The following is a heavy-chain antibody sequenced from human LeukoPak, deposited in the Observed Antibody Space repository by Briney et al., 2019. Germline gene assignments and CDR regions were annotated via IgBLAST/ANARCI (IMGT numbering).Heavy chain of an antibody. CDR1: GFTFRRSA. CDR3: ARDLGLAVASSWGGLDY. Sequence: PGRSLRLSCTASGFTFRRSAMHWVRQAPGKGLEWVAVISYDGVNTYYADSVKGRSTISRDNSKNTVFLQMSSLRHEDTAVYFCARDLGLAVASSWGGLDYWGQGTLVTVSS. J-gene: IGHJ4*02. CDR2: ISYDGVNT. D-gene: IGHD6-19*01. V-gene: IGHV3-30*04.